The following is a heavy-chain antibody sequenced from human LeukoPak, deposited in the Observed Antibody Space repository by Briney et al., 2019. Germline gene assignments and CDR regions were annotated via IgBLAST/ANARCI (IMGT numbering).Heavy chain of an antibody. J-gene: IGHJ4*02. CDR3: ARDRGGYTYSHDY. Sequence: SETLSLTCNVSGGSISSSSYYWGWIRQPPGKGLEWIGSIYYSGSTYYNPSLKSRVTISVDTSKNQLSLKLNFVTAADTAVYYCARDRGGYTYSHDYWGQGTLVTVSS. CDR1: GGSISSSSYY. V-gene: IGHV4-39*07. CDR2: IYYSGST. D-gene: IGHD5-18*01.